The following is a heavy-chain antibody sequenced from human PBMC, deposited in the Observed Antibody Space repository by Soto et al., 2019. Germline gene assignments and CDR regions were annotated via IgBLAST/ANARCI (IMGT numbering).Heavy chain of an antibody. J-gene: IGHJ4*02. CDR2: IYYSGGT. V-gene: IGHV4-59*01. Sequence: SETLSLTCTVSGGSISSYYWSWIRQPPGKGLEWIGYIYYSGGTNYNPSLKSRVTISVDTSKNQFSLKLSSVTAADTAVYYCARKGLYCSGGSCQYYFDYWGQGTLVTVSS. CDR1: GGSISSYY. CDR3: ARKGLYCSGGSCQYYFDY. D-gene: IGHD2-15*01.